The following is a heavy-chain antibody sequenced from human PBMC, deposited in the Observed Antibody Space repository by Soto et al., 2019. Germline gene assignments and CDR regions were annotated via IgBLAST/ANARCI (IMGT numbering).Heavy chain of an antibody. V-gene: IGHV1-3*01. CDR2: INAGNGNT. J-gene: IGHJ5*02. CDR3: ARDLVMAGYCSSTSCPYNWFDP. CDR1: GYTFTSYA. D-gene: IGHD2-2*03. Sequence: ASVKVSCKASGYTFTSYAMHWVRQAPGQRLEWMGWINAGNGNTKYSQKFQGRVTITRDTSASTAYMELSSLRSEDTAVYYCARDLVMAGYCSSTSCPYNWFDPWGQGTLVTVSS.